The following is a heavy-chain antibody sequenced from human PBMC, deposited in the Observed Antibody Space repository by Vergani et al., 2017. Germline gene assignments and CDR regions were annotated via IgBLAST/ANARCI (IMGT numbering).Heavy chain of an antibody. D-gene: IGHD6-19*01. V-gene: IGHV4-61*02. CDR3: ARDTAVADDVFDL. Sequence: QVQLQESGPGLVRPSETLSLTCTVSGTSVSSGNHYWNWIRQPADKTLEWIGRIYTSGSTDYNPTLRSRITLSLVRSTNQVSLKVSSVTAADTAVYFCARDTAVADDVFDLWCQGTLVIFS. CDR2: IYTSGST. J-gene: IGHJ5*02. CDR1: GTSVSSGNHY.